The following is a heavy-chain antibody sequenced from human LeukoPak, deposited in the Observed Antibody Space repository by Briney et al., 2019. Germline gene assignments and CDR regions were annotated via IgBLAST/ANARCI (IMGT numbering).Heavy chain of an antibody. CDR1: GGSFSGYY. D-gene: IGHD2-15*01. CDR2: INHSGST. Sequence: SETLSLTCAVYGGSFSGYYWSWIRQPPGKGLEWIGEINHSGSTNYNPSLKSRVTISVDTSKNQFSLKLSSVTAADTAVYYCVKVKDGGFFDYWGQGTLVTVSS. CDR3: VKVKDGGFFDY. V-gene: IGHV4-34*01. J-gene: IGHJ4*02.